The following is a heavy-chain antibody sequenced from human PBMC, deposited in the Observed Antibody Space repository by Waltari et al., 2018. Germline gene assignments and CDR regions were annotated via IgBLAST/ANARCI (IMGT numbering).Heavy chain of an antibody. CDR2: NNSDGSRT. Sequence: EEQLVESGGGLVQPGESLRLSCAASGFTFSRYWMDWVRQAPGKGLVWVSRNNSDGSRTIYAESVKGRFTISRDNAKNTLYVQMNRLRAEYTAVYYCARVATKTYSSPVPGRPYYYGMDVWGQGTTVTVSS. V-gene: IGHV3-74*01. D-gene: IGHD6-13*01. J-gene: IGHJ6*02. CDR1: GFTFSRYW. CDR3: ARVATKTYSSPVPGRPYYYGMDV.